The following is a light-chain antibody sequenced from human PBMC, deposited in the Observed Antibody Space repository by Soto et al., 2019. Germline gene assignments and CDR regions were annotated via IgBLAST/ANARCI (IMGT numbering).Light chain of an antibody. CDR2: EGS. Sequence: QSVLTQPASVSGSPGQSITISCTGTSSDVGSYNLVSWYQQHPGKAPKLMIYEGSKRPSGVSNRFSGSKSGNTASLTISGLQAEDEADYYCCSYAGSSTVVFGGGPKLTVL. J-gene: IGLJ2*01. CDR3: CSYAGSSTVV. CDR1: SSDVGSYNL. V-gene: IGLV2-23*01.